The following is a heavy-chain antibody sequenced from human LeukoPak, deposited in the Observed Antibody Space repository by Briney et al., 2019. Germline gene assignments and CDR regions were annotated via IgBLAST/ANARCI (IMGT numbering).Heavy chain of an antibody. CDR1: GGSISSYY. J-gene: IGHJ4*02. V-gene: IGHV4-59*01. CDR2: IYYSGST. Sequence: SETLSLTCTVSGGSISSYYWSWIRQPPGKGLEWIGYIYYSGSTNYNPSLKSRVTISVDTSKNQFSLKLSSVTAADTAVYYCARDLYRTVVVPHYFDYWGQGTLVTVSS. D-gene: IGHD3-22*01. CDR3: ARDLYRTVVVPHYFDY.